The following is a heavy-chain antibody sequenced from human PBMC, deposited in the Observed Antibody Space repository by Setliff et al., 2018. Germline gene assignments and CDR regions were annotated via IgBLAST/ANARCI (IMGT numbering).Heavy chain of an antibody. V-gene: IGHV4-4*07. CDR3: AREQWLDPPGYYYMDV. Sequence: SETLSLTCTVSGGAISSYYWSWIRQPAGKGLEWIGHIYIGGSANYNPSLKSRVTMSIDTSKNQFSLKLNSVTAADMAVYYCAREQWLDPPGYYYMDVWAKGTTVTVSS. D-gene: IGHD6-19*01. CDR1: GGAISSYY. CDR2: IYIGGSA. J-gene: IGHJ6*03.